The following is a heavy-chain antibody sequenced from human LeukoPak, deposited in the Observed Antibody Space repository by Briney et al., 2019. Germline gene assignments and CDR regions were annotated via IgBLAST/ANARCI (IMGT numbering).Heavy chain of an antibody. J-gene: IGHJ2*01. D-gene: IGHD6-19*01. CDR3: ARAAGPSHWYFDL. CDR2: INHSGST. V-gene: IGHV4-34*01. CDR1: GGSFSGYY. Sequence: SETLSLTCAVYGGSFSGYYWSWIRQPPGKGLEWIGEINHSGSTNYNSSLKSRVTISVDTSKNQFSLKLSSVTAADTAVYYCARAAGPSHWYFDLWGRGTLVTVSS.